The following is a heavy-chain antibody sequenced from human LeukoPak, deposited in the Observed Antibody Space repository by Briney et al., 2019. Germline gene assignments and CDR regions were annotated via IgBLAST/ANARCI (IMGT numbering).Heavy chain of an antibody. CDR1: GFTFSNYW. Sequence: GGSLRLSCAASGFTFSNYWMSWVRQAPGKGLEWLANINQDGSEKYYIDSVKGRLTISRDNAKNSLSLQMNSLRAEDTAVYYCARPLMYYYGSETYFWFDPWGQGTLVTVSS. CDR3: ARPLMYYYGSETYFWFDP. D-gene: IGHD3-10*01. V-gene: IGHV3-7*01. J-gene: IGHJ5*02. CDR2: INQDGSEK.